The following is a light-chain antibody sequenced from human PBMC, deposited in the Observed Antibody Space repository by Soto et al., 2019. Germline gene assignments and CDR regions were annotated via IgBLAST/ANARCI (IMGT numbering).Light chain of an antibody. CDR2: AAS. Sequence: DIQMTQSPSSLSASVGDRVTITCRASQGISTYLSWYQQKPGKAPKLLIYAASSLQSGVPSRFSGSVSGTDFTLTISSLQPEDFATYYCQQSYSTPRTFGQGTKVDIK. J-gene: IGKJ1*01. V-gene: IGKV1-39*01. CDR1: QGISTY. CDR3: QQSYSTPRT.